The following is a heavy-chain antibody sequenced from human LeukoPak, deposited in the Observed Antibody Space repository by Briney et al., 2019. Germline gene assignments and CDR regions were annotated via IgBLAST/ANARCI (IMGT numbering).Heavy chain of an antibody. D-gene: IGHD3-9*01. CDR1: GYTFTSYD. Sequence: GASVKVSCKASGYTFTSYDINWVRQATGQGLEWMGWMNPNSGNTGYAQKFQGRVTITADISTSTAYMELSSLRSEDTAVYYCARAQYDILTGWNEGGIFDYWGQGTLVTVSS. CDR3: ARAQYDILTGWNEGGIFDY. CDR2: MNPNSGNT. V-gene: IGHV1-8*01. J-gene: IGHJ4*02.